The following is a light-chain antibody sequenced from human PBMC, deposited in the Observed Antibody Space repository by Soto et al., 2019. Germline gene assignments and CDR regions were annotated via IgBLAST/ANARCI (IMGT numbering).Light chain of an antibody. CDR1: SSDVGGYNY. CDR3: SSYTSSSTLYV. V-gene: IGLV2-14*01. Sequence: QSALTQPASVSGSPGQSITISCTGTSSDVGGYNYVSWYQQHPGKAPKLVIYEVSNRHSGVSNRFSGSKSGNTASLTISGLQAEDEADYYCSSYTSSSTLYVFGTGTKVTVL. J-gene: IGLJ1*01. CDR2: EVS.